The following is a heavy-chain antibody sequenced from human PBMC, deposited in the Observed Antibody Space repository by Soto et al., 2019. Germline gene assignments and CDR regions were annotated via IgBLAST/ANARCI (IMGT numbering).Heavy chain of an antibody. J-gene: IGHJ6*02. CDR2: IYHSGST. CDR1: GGSISSSNW. Sequence: SETLSLTCAVSGGSISSSNWWSWVRQPPGKGLEWIGEIYHSGSTNYNPSLKSRVPISVDKSKNQFSLRLSSVTAADTAVYYCARDYDILTGYYDYYYYYGMDVWGQGTTVTVSS. V-gene: IGHV4-4*02. D-gene: IGHD3-9*01. CDR3: ARDYDILTGYYDYYYYYGMDV.